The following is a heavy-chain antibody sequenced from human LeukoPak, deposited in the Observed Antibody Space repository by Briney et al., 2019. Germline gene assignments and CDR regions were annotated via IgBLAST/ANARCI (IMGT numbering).Heavy chain of an antibody. CDR2: INPNSGDT. J-gene: IGHJ4*02. CDR3: ASDYCSSTSCLFDY. V-gene: IGHV1-2*06. CDR1: GYTFTGYH. D-gene: IGHD2-2*01. Sequence: ASVTVSCKASGYTFTGYHMHWVRQAPGQGLEWMGRINPNSGDTNYAQKFQGRVTMTRDTSISTAYMELSRLRSDDTAVYYCASDYCSSTSCLFDYWGQGTLVTVSS.